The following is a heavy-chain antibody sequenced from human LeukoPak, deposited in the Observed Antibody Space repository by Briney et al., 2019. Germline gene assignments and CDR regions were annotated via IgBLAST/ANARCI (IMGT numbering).Heavy chain of an antibody. D-gene: IGHD3-22*01. CDR1: GYTFTTYS. J-gene: IGHJ3*02. CDR2: INTNTGNP. Sequence: ASVKVSCKASGYTFTTYSMNWVRQAPGQGLEWMGWINTNTGNPTYAQGFTGRFVFSSDTSASTAYLPISSLMTEDTDVYYCVLGSGSPDAFDIWGQGTMVTVSS. CDR3: VLGSGSPDAFDI. V-gene: IGHV7-4-1*02.